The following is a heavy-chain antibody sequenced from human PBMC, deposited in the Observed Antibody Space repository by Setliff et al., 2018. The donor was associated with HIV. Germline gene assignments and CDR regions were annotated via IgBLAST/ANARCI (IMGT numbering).Heavy chain of an antibody. CDR2: VTYDGRRT. D-gene: IGHD6-13*01. CDR3: ARGFSSSWYYYHMDV. Sequence: GGSLRLSCVASGFTFRTFAMHWVRQAPGKGLEWVSGVTYDGRRTFYTDAVKGRFTISRDNSNNTLYLQVSSLRPEDTAVYYCARGFSSSWYYYHMDVWGKGTTVTVSS. J-gene: IGHJ6*03. V-gene: IGHV3-30*10. CDR1: GFTFRTFA.